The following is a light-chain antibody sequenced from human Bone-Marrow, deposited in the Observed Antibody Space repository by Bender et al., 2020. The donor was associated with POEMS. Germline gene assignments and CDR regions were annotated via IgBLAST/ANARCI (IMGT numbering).Light chain of an antibody. J-gene: IGLJ2*01. CDR3: SSYTSSSTVV. Sequence: QPALTQPASVSGSPGQSITISCTGSSNDVGRFNFVSWYQHHPGKAPKVMIHDVSNRPSGVSNRFSGSKSGNTASLTISGLQAEDEADYYCSSYTSSSTVVFGGGTKLTVL. CDR1: SNDVGRFNF. V-gene: IGLV2-14*03. CDR2: DVS.